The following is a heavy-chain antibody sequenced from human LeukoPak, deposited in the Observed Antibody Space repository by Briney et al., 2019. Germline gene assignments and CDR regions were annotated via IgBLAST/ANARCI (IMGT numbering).Heavy chain of an antibody. CDR2: MKQDGSET. J-gene: IGHJ4*02. D-gene: IGHD1-26*01. Sequence: PGGSLRLSCAASGFTFSNYRMSWVRQAPGKGLEGVTNMKQDGSETYYVDSVKGRFTLSRDNAKNSMYLQMNTLRAEDTAVYYCARDKIVGATHFDYWGQGALVTVSS. CDR3: ARDKIVGATHFDY. CDR1: GFTFSNYR. V-gene: IGHV3-7*01.